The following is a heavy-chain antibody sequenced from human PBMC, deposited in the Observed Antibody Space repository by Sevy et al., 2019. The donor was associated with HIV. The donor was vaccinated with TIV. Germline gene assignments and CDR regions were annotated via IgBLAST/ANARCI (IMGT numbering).Heavy chain of an antibody. J-gene: IGHJ4*02. CDR1: GGSISSSSYY. CDR2: IYYSGST. V-gene: IGHV4-39*01. Sequence: SETLSLNCTVSGGSISSSSYYWGWIRQPPGKGLEWIGSIYYSGSTYYNPSLKSRVTISVDTSKNQFSLKLSSVTAADTAVYYCASVLHSNSFDYWGQGTLVTVSS. CDR3: ASVLHSNSFDY. D-gene: IGHD4-4*01.